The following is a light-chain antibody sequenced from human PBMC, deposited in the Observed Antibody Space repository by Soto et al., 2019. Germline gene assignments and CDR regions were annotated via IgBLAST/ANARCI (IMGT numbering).Light chain of an antibody. CDR1: QGIRDE. V-gene: IGKV1-6*01. CDR3: QQYETYSWT. CDR2: AAS. J-gene: IGKJ1*01. Sequence: AIQMTQSPSSLSASLGDRVTITCRASQGIRDELGWYQQKAGKAPNLLISAASRLQSGVPSRFRGRGSGTEFALTISSLQPADFETYYCQQYETYSWTFGQGTKVDIK.